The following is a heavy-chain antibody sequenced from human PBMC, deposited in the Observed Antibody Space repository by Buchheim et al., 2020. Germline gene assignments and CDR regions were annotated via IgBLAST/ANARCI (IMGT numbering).Heavy chain of an antibody. J-gene: IGHJ3*02. CDR2: IWFDGSNK. CDR3: ARGIAAAGTNAFDI. CDR1: GFSFRDSA. D-gene: IGHD6-13*01. V-gene: IGHV3-33*01. Sequence: QVQLVESGGGVVQPWTSLRLSCVASGFSFRDSAMHWVRQAPGKGLEWVAMIWFDGSNKYYADSVKGRFTVSRDNSKNMLYLQMNSLRVEDTAVYYCARGIAAAGTNAFDIWGQGT.